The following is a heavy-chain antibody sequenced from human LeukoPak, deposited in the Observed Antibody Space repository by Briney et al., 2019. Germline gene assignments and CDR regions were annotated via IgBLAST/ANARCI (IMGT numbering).Heavy chain of an antibody. J-gene: IGHJ6*04. CDR3: ARSRCSGGSCYHYYYYYGMDV. D-gene: IGHD2-15*01. CDR1: GGTFSSYA. CDR2: IIPIFGTA. Sequence: SVKVSCKASGGTFSSYAISWVRQAPGQGLEWMGGIIPIFGTANYAQKFQGRVTITADESTSTAYMELSSLRSEDTAVYYCARSRCSGGSCYHYYYYYGMDVWGKGTTVTVSS. V-gene: IGHV1-69*01.